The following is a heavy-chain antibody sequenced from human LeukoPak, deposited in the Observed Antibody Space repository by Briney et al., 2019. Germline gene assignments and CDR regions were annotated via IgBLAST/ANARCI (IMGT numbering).Heavy chain of an antibody. CDR1: GFTFSSYG. J-gene: IGHJ5*02. CDR2: IWYDGSNK. CDR3: APGGIAAAGGGWFDP. V-gene: IGHV3-33*01. D-gene: IGHD6-13*01. Sequence: GGSLRLSCAASGFTFSSYGMHWVRQAPGKGLEWVAVIWYDGSNKYYADSVKGRFTISRDNSKNTLYLQMNSLRAEDTAVYYCAPGGIAAAGGGWFDPWGQGTLVTVSS.